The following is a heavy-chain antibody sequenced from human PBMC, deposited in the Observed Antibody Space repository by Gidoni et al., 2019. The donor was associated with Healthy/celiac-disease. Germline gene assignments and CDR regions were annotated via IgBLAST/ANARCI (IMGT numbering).Heavy chain of an antibody. CDR3: ARDRGPDYYYYMDV. CDR2: ISYDGSNK. CDR1: GFTFSSYA. Sequence: QVQLVESGGGVVQPGRSLRLSCAASGFTFSSYAMHWVRQAPGKGLEWVAVISYDGSNKYYADSVKGRFTISRDNSKNTLYLQMNSLRAEDTAVYYCARDRGPDYYYYMDVWGKGTTVTVSS. J-gene: IGHJ6*03. V-gene: IGHV3-30-3*01.